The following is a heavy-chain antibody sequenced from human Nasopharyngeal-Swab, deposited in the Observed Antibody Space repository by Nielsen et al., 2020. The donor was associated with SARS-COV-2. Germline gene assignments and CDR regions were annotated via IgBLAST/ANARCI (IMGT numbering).Heavy chain of an antibody. Sequence: ASVKVSCKASGYTFTSYDINWVQQATGQGLEWMGRINPNSGGTNYAQKFQGRVTMTRDTSISTAYMELSRLRSDDTAVYYCARGAIYYDSSGYRRENWFDPWGQGTLVTVSS. J-gene: IGHJ5*02. V-gene: IGHV1-2*06. CDR3: ARGAIYYDSSGYRRENWFDP. D-gene: IGHD3-22*01. CDR2: INPNSGGT. CDR1: GYTFTSYD.